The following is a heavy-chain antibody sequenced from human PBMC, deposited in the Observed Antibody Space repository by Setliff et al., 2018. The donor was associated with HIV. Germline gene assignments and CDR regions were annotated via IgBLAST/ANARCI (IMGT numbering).Heavy chain of an antibody. CDR3: VRGKRYAYTSGGLDV. D-gene: IGHD3-16*01. CDR2: IGGSNHGI. V-gene: IGHV3-48*04. CDR1: GFNCKTYG. J-gene: IGHJ6*02. Sequence: PGGSLRLSCAASGFNCKTYGMKGGRQAPGKGLDWVAHIGGSNHGIHYTASVKGRFTISRDNAKNSLYRQMNSLGVEDTAIYFCVRGKRYAYTSGGLDVWGQGTTVTVSS.